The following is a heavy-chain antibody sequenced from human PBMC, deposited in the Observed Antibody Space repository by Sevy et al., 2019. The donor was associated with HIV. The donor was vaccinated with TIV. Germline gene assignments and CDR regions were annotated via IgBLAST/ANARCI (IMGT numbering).Heavy chain of an antibody. Sequence: GGSLRLSCIASGYTFRNYGIHWVRQAPGKGLDWVAVIEYDGSDKYYADSVKGRFTISRDNSKNTLFLQMNSRRVEDTAVYYCAKERGGSYIPYFYGMDVWGQGTAVTVSS. D-gene: IGHD1-26*01. J-gene: IGHJ6*02. CDR2: IEYDGSDK. CDR3: AKERGGSYIPYFYGMDV. V-gene: IGHV3-30*18. CDR1: GYTFRNYG.